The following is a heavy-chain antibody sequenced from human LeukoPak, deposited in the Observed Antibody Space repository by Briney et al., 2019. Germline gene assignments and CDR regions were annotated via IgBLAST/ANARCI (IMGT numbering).Heavy chain of an antibody. D-gene: IGHD5-18*01. CDR2: SNDSGGT. CDR1: GGTFSGYY. Sequence: SETLSLTCAVYGGTFSGYYWSWIRQPPGKRLEWVGESNDSGGTNYNPSLKSRVTISADKSKNQVSLKLTSVTAADTAVYYCARDRYERGYSYGYYFDYWGQGTLVTVSS. CDR3: ARDRYERGYSYGYYFDY. V-gene: IGHV4-34*01. J-gene: IGHJ4*02.